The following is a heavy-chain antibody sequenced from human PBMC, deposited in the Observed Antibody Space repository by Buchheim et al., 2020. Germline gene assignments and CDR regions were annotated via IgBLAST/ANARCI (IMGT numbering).Heavy chain of an antibody. Sequence: EVQLLESGGGLVQPGGSLRLSCAASGFIFSSYAMSWVRQAPGKGLEWVSAISGSGGSTYYADSGKGRFTISRENSKNTLYLQMNCLRAEQTAVYYCAKDLSRGRPTGLIDYWGRETL. CDR2: ISGSGGST. D-gene: IGHD3-9*01. CDR3: AKDLSRGRPTGLIDY. CDR1: GFIFSSYA. V-gene: IGHV3-23*01. J-gene: IGHJ4*02.